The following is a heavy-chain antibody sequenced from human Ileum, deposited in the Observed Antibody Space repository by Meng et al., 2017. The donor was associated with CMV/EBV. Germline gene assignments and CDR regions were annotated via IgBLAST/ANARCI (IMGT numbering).Heavy chain of an antibody. CDR3: SRGLDNHKIGVH. V-gene: IGHV4-34*01. CDR2: LHPSGIA. J-gene: IGHJ4*02. CDR1: GGSFSDYY. Sequence: QLELQQWGAGRVKPSETLSLTCTVYGGSFSDYYWTWIRQPPGKGLEWIAELHPSGIANYNPSLQSRVTISADMSNNQFSLKLTSVTAADTAVYYCSRGLDNHKIGVHWGPGTLVTVSS. D-gene: IGHD2-2*03.